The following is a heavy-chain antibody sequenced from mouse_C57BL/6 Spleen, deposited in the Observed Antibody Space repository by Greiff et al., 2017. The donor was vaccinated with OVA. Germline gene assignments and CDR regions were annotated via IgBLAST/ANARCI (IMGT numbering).Heavy chain of an antibody. CDR3: TITGPWFAY. Sequence: EVNVVESGGGLVQPGGSMKLSCVASGFTFSNYWMNWVRQSPEKGLEWVAQIRLKSDNYATHYAESVKGRFTISRDDSKSSVYLQMNNLRAEDTGIYYCTITGPWFAYWGQGTLVTVSA. V-gene: IGHV6-3*01. D-gene: IGHD1-1*01. J-gene: IGHJ3*01. CDR1: GFTFSNYW. CDR2: IRLKSDNYAT.